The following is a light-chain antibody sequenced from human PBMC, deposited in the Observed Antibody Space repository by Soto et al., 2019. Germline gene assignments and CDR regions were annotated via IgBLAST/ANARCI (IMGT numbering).Light chain of an antibody. CDR3: QQYGSSPTWT. Sequence: EIVMTQSPATLSVSPVERATLSFRSSQSVSSSYLAWYQQKPGQAPRLLIYGASTRATGIPDRFSGSGSGTDFTLTISRLEPEDSAVYYCQQYGSSPTWTFGQGTKVDIK. CDR2: GAS. J-gene: IGKJ1*01. V-gene: IGKV3-20*01. CDR1: QSVSSSY.